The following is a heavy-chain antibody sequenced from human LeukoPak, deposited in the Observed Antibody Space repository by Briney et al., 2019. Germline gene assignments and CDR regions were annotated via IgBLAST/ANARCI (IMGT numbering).Heavy chain of an antibody. CDR1: GFTFDDYA. V-gene: IGHV3-9*01. D-gene: IGHD3-9*01. CDR2: ISWNSGSI. J-gene: IGHJ4*02. CDR3: ARSLTGYYAYYFDY. Sequence: GGSLRLSCAASGFTFDDYAMHWVRQAPGKGLEWVSGISWNSGSIGYADSVKGRFTISRDNAKNSLYLQMNSLRAEDTAVYYCARSLTGYYAYYFDYWGQGTLVTVSS.